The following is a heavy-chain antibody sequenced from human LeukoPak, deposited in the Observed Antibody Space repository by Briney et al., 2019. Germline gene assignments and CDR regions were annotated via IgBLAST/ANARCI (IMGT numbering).Heavy chain of an antibody. CDR2: INPNSGGT. V-gene: IGHV1-2*02. CDR1: GYTFTGYY. Sequence: ASVKVSCKASGYTFTGYYMHWVRQATGQGLEWMGWINPNSGGTNYAQKFQGRVTMTRDTSISTAYMELSRLRPDDTAVYYCARDHYGSGSYYNPTDYWGQGTLVTVSS. D-gene: IGHD3-10*01. CDR3: ARDHYGSGSYYNPTDY. J-gene: IGHJ4*02.